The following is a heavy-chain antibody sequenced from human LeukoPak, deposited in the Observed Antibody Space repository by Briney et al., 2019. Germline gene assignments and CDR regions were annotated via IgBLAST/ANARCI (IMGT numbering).Heavy chain of an antibody. Sequence: SESVSLTCTVSGASISGGGYSWSWIRQHAGKGLEWIGYIDYSGSTYYNPSLKSRVTISVDTSKNQFSLKLSSVTAADTAVYYCARDRLNTIVVPPNTYYYYYYGMDVWGQGTTVPVSS. CDR2: IDYSGST. CDR1: GASISGGGYS. D-gene: IGHD2-2*01. V-gene: IGHV4-31*03. CDR3: ARDRLNTIVVPPNTYYYYYYGMDV. J-gene: IGHJ6*02.